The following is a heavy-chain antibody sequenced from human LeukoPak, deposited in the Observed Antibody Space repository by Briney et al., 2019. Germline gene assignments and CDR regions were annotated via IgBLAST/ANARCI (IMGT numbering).Heavy chain of an antibody. J-gene: IGHJ4*02. CDR1: GYTFTGYY. CDR3: ARDRVGATLHGLY. V-gene: IGHV1-2*02. CDR2: INPNSGGT. D-gene: IGHD1-26*01. Sequence: ASVKVSCKASGYTFTGYYMHWVRQAPGQGLEWMGWINPNSGGTNYAQKFQGRVTMTRDTSISTAYMELSRLRSEDTAVYYCARDRVGATLHGLYWGQGTLVTVSS.